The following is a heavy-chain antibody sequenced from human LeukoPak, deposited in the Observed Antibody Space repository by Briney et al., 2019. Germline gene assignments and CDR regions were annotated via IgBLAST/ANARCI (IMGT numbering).Heavy chain of an antibody. Sequence: SVKVSCKASGYTFTGYYMHWVRQAPGQGLEWMGWINPIFGTANYAQKFQGRVTITTDESTSTAYMELSSLRSEDTAVYYCARGATPYYYDSSGSYYFDYWGQGTLVTVSS. CDR1: GYTFTGYY. V-gene: IGHV1-69*05. J-gene: IGHJ4*02. CDR3: ARGATPYYYDSSGSYYFDY. CDR2: INPIFGTA. D-gene: IGHD3-22*01.